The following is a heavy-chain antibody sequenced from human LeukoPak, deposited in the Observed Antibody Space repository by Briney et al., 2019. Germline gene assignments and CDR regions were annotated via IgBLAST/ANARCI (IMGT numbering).Heavy chain of an antibody. CDR3: AKGAYDYIEIGYFDS. CDR1: GFTSTNYA. CDR2: LIGSSGST. Sequence: GGSLRLSCAASGFTSTNYAMNWVRQAPGKGLEWVSVLIGSSGSTDYTDSVKGRFTISRDNSKNTVFLQMNSLRAEDTAIYYCAKGAYDYIEIGYFDSWGQGTLVTVSS. J-gene: IGHJ4*02. D-gene: IGHD5-12*01. V-gene: IGHV3-23*01.